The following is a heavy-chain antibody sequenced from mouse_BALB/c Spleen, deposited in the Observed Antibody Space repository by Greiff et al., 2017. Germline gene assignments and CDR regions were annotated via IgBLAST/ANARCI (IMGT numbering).Heavy chain of an antibody. Sequence: EVMLVESGGGLVKPGGSLKLSCAASGFTFSSYAMSWVRQTPEKRLEWVASISSGGSTYYPDSVKGRFTISRDNARNILYLQMSSLRSEDTAMYYCARGPGSSWGFAYWGQGTLVTVSA. D-gene: IGHD1-1*01. V-gene: IGHV5-6-5*01. CDR2: ISSGGST. J-gene: IGHJ3*01. CDR3: ARGPGSSWGFAY. CDR1: GFTFSSYA.